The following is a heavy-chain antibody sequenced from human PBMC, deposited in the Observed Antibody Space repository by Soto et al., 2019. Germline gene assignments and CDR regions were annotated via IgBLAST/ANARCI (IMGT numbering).Heavy chain of an antibody. D-gene: IGHD3-22*01. J-gene: IGHJ4*02. CDR3: ARERYYDSSGYYYQLDDY. Sequence: QVQLVQSGAEVKKPGSSVKVSCKASGGTFSSYAISWVRQAPGQGLEWMGGIIPIFGTANYAQKFQGRVTITADESTSTAYMELSSLRSEDTAVYYCARERYYDSSGYYYQLDDYWGQGTLVTVSS. CDR1: GGTFSSYA. CDR2: IIPIFGTA. V-gene: IGHV1-69*12.